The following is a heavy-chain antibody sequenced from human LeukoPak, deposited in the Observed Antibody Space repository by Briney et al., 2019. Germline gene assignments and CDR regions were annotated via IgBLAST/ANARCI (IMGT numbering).Heavy chain of an antibody. Sequence: GGSLRLSCAASGYTFRRNGMHWVRQAPGKGLEWVAVIWYDGSKKYYGDSVRGRFTISRDNSKNTLYLQMNSLRAEDTAVYHCVREVGAPGSFQHWGQGALVTVSS. J-gene: IGHJ1*01. D-gene: IGHD1-26*01. CDR2: IWYDGSKK. CDR1: GYTFRRNG. V-gene: IGHV3-33*01. CDR3: VREVGAPGSFQH.